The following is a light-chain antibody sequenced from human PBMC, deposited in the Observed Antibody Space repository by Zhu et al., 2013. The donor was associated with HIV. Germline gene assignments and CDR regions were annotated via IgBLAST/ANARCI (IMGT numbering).Light chain of an antibody. Sequence: DIHMTQSPSSLAASIGDKVTVTCRASQVIGNSLAWFQQKPGKAPKSLIYAASNLQSGVPSRFSATGSGTDFTLTISRLEPEDFAVYYCQQYDSSPLTFGGGTKVEI. CDR1: QVIGNS. V-gene: IGKV1-16*01. J-gene: IGKJ4*01. CDR2: AAS. CDR3: QQYDSSPLT.